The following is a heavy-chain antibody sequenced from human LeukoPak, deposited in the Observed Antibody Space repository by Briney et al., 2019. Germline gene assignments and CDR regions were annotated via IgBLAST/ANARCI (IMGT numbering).Heavy chain of an antibody. V-gene: IGHV4-59*01. Sequence: ETLSLTCTVSGGSISRDYWSWIRQPPGKGLEWIGYIYYTGSTNYNPSLNSRVTISLETSKNQFSLNLSSVTAADTAVYYCARASEWELGLTADPSSLDYWGQGTLVTVSS. D-gene: IGHD1-26*01. J-gene: IGHJ4*02. CDR2: IYYTGST. CDR1: GGSISRDY. CDR3: ARASEWELGLTADPSSLDY.